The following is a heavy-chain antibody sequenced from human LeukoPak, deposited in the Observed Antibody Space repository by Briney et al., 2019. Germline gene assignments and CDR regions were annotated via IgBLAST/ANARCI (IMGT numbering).Heavy chain of an antibody. CDR1: GYTFTGYY. J-gene: IGHJ4*02. Sequence: ASVKVPCKASGYTFTGYYMHWVRQAPGQGLEWMGWINPNSGGTNYAQKFQGRVTMTRDTSISTAYMELSRLRSDDTAVYYCARGTTRIVVVPAAISSDLGYWGQGTLVTVSS. CDR2: INPNSGGT. V-gene: IGHV1-2*02. D-gene: IGHD2-2*01. CDR3: ARGTTRIVVVPAAISSDLGY.